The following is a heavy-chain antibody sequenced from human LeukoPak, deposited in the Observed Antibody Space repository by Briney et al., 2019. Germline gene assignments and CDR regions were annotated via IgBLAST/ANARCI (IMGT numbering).Heavy chain of an antibody. CDR1: GDSVSGYY. CDR3: ATGAYTYGSYFDF. Sequence: PSETLSLTCTVSGDSVSGYYWNWIRQPPGQGLEWIGYSYYTGNTNYNPSLKGRVTISVDRSKNQFSLRLSSVTTADTALYYCATGAYTYGSYFDFWGQGTLVTVSS. J-gene: IGHJ4*02. V-gene: IGHV4-59*02. CDR2: SYYTGNT. D-gene: IGHD5-18*01.